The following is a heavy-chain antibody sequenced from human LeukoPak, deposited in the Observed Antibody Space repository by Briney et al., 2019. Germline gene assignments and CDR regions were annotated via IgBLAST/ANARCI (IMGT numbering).Heavy chain of an antibody. D-gene: IGHD3-9*01. V-gene: IGHV3-13*01. CDR2: IDTAGDT. Sequence: GGSLRLSCAASGFTFSSYDMHWVRQATGKGLEWVSAIDTAGDTYYPGSVKGRFTISRENARNSLYLQMSSLRAGDTAVYYCARGWGYYDILTGYYIKGAFDIWGQGAMVTVSS. J-gene: IGHJ3*02. CDR3: ARGWGYYDILTGYYIKGAFDI. CDR1: GFTFSSYD.